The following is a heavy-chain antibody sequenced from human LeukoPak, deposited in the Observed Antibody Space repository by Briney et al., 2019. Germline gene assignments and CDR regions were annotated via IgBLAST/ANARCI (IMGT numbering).Heavy chain of an antibody. D-gene: IGHD2-2*01. V-gene: IGHV3-7*03. CDR2: INEGESEK. J-gene: IGHJ5*02. CDR1: GFTVSSNS. CDR3: AKASYRGGWFDP. Sequence: GGSLRLSCAASGFTVSSNSMSWVRQAPGKGLEWVANINEGESEKYYVDSVKGRFTISRDNAKNSLYLQMNGLRAEDTSVYYCAKASYRGGWFDPWGQGTLVTVSS.